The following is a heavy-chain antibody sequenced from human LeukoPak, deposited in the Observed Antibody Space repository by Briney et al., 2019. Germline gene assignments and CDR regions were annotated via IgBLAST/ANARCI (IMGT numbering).Heavy chain of an antibody. V-gene: IGHV4-39*07. Sequence: SETLSLTCTVSGGSISSRSYYWGWIRQPPGKGLEWIGSIYYSGSTNYNPSLKSRVTISVDTSKNQFSLKLSSVTAADTAVYYCARDLAAAGTVWGWEVDYWGQGTLVTVSS. CDR2: IYYSGST. D-gene: IGHD6-13*01. CDR3: ARDLAAAGTVWGWEVDY. CDR1: GGSISSRSYY. J-gene: IGHJ4*02.